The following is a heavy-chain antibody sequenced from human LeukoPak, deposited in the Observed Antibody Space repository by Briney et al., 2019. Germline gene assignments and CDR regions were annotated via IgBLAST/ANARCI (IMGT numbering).Heavy chain of an antibody. V-gene: IGHV1-18*01. D-gene: IGHD3-10*01. Sequence: WASVKVSCKASGYTFTSYGISWVRQAPGQGLEWMGWISAYNGNTNYAQKLQGRVTMTTDTSTSTAYMELRSLRSDDTAVYYCARGVLNVWFGESPFDYWGQGTLVTVSS. CDR1: GYTFTSYG. J-gene: IGHJ4*02. CDR3: ARGVLNVWFGESPFDY. CDR2: ISAYNGNT.